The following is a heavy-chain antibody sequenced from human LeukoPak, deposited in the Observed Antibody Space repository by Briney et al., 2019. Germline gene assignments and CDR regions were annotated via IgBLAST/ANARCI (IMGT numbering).Heavy chain of an antibody. Sequence: SETLSLTCTVSGGSISSGSYYWSWIRQPAGKGLEWIGRIYTSGSTNYNPSLKSRVTISVDTSKNQFSLKLSSVTAADTAVYYCARIAVVGAELDYWGQGTLVTVSS. CDR1: GGSISSGSYY. CDR2: IYTSGST. V-gene: IGHV4-61*02. D-gene: IGHD2-2*01. J-gene: IGHJ4*02. CDR3: ARIAVVGAELDY.